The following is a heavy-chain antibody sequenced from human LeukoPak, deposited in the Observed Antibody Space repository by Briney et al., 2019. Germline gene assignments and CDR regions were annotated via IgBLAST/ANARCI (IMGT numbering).Heavy chain of an antibody. V-gene: IGHV1-18*01. CDR3: FTTVVTSDAFDI. CDR1: GYTFTSYG. J-gene: IGHJ3*02. CDR2: ISAYNGNT. D-gene: IGHD4-23*01. Sequence: ASVNVSCKASGYTFTSYGISWVRQAPGQGLEWMGWISAYNGNTNYAQKLQGRVTMTTDTSTSTAYMELRSLGSDDTAVYYCFTTVVTSDAFDIWGQGTMVTVSS.